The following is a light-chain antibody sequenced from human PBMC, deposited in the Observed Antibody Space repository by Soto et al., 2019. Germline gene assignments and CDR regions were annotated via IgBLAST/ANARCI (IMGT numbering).Light chain of an antibody. J-gene: IGLJ3*02. V-gene: IGLV2-8*01. CDR2: EVS. CDR3: SSYAGSRV. Sequence: QLVLTQPPSASGSPGQSVAISCTGTSSDVGGYNYVSWYQQHPGKAPKLMIYEVSKRPSGVPDRFSGSKSGNTASLTVSGLQAEDEAHYYCSSYAGSRVFGGGTQLTVL. CDR1: SSDVGGYNY.